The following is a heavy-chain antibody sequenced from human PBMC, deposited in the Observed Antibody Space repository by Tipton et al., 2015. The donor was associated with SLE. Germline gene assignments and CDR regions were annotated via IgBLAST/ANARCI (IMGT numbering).Heavy chain of an antibody. Sequence: TLSLTCTVSGGFISSSSYYWGWIRQPPGKGLEWIGSIYYSGTTYYNPSLKSRVTISVHTSKNQFSLKLSSVTAADTAVYYCAREGTTGYPFDYWGQGTLVTVSS. V-gene: IGHV4-39*07. CDR1: GGFISSSSYY. D-gene: IGHD4-11*01. CDR2: IYYSGTT. CDR3: AREGTTGYPFDY. J-gene: IGHJ4*02.